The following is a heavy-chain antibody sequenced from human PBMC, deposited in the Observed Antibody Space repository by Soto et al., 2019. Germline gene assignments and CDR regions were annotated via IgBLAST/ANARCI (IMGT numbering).Heavy chain of an antibody. D-gene: IGHD6-19*01. Sequence: QVQLVESGGGVVQPGRSLRLSCAASGFTFSSYGMHWVRQAPGKGLEWVAVISYDGSNKYYADSVKGRFTISRDNSKNTLSLQMNSLRAEDTAVYYCAKVHPPLQWLVQDFDYWGQGTLVTVSS. V-gene: IGHV3-30*18. CDR3: AKVHPPLQWLVQDFDY. J-gene: IGHJ4*02. CDR1: GFTFSSYG. CDR2: ISYDGSNK.